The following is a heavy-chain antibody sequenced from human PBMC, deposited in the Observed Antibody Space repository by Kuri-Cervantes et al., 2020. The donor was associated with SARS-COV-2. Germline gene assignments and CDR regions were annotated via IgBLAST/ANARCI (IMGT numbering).Heavy chain of an antibody. V-gene: IGHV3-30*07. CDR1: GFTFSSYA. Sequence: GESLKISCAASGFTFSSYAMHWVRQAPGKGLEWVAVISYDGSNKYYADSVKGRFTISRDNARNTMYLQMNSLRVEDTAVYYCARIVTPGVGVTPYWGQGTLVTVSS. D-gene: IGHD1-26*01. CDR3: ARIVTPGVGVTPY. CDR2: ISYDGSNK. J-gene: IGHJ4*02.